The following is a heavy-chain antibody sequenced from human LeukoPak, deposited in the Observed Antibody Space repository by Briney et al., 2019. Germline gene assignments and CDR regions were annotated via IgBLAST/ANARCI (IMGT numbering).Heavy chain of an antibody. CDR1: GYTFTSYY. CDR2: INPSGGST. Sequence: AASVKVSCKASGYTFTSYYMHWVRQAPGQGLEWMGIINPSGGSTSYAQKFQGRVTMTRDTSTSTVYMELSSRRSEDTAVYYCARDSPYGPPPYGMDVWGQGTTVTVSS. D-gene: IGHD4-17*01. CDR3: ARDSPYGPPPYGMDV. J-gene: IGHJ6*02. V-gene: IGHV1-46*01.